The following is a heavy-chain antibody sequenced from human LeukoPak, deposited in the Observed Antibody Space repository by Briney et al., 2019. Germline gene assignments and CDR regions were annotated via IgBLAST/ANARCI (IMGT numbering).Heavy chain of an antibody. CDR3: ARDRRRGIAARSDYYYMDV. CDR2: IIPIFGTA. V-gene: IGHV1-69*05. Sequence: ASVKVSCKASGGTFSSYAISWVRQAPGQGLEWMGGIIPIFGTANYAQKFQGRVTITTDESTNTAYMELSSLRSEDTAVYYCARDRRRGIAARSDYYYMDVWGKGTTVTVSS. J-gene: IGHJ6*03. CDR1: GGTFSSYA. D-gene: IGHD6-6*01.